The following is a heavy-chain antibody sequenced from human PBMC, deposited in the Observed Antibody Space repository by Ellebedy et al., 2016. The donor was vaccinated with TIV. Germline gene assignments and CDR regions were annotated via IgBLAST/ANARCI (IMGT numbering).Heavy chain of an antibody. D-gene: IGHD3-22*01. J-gene: IGHJ4*02. CDR2: IYYTGST. CDR1: GGSISSSSYY. CDR3: ARGDYYDSSGLLDY. V-gene: IGHV4-39*01. Sequence: SETLSLTXTVSGGSISSSSYYWGWIRQPPGKGLEWIGSIYYTGSTYYNPSLKSRVTISVDTSKNQFSLKLSSVTAADTAVYYCARGDYYDSSGLLDYWGQGTLVTVSS.